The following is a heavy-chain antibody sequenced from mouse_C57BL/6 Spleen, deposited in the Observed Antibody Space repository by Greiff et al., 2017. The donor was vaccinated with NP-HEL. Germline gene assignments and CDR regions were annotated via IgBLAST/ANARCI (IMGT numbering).Heavy chain of an antibody. V-gene: IGHV5-16*01. J-gene: IGHJ4*01. D-gene: IGHD2-3*01. CDR3: ARGGIYDSSYAMDY. Sequence: EVKVVESEGGLVQPGSSMKLSCTASGFTFSDYYMAWVRQVPEKGLEWVANINYDGSSTYYLDSLKSRFIISRDNAKNILYLQMSSLKSEDTATYYCARGGIYDSSYAMDYWGQGTSVTVSS. CDR2: INYDGSST. CDR1: GFTFSDYY.